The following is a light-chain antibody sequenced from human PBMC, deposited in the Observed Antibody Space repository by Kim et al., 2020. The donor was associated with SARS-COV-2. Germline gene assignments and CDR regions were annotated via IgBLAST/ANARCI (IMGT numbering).Light chain of an antibody. CDR2: TDI. Sequence: RVTISCTGSTSNIGAGEYVHWYQQFPGAAPRLLIYTDINRPSGVPDRFFGSKSGTLASLVITGLQAADEADYYCQSYDVSLDGSVFGGGTQLTVL. CDR3: QSYDVSLDGSV. CDR1: TSNIGAGEY. V-gene: IGLV1-40*01. J-gene: IGLJ2*01.